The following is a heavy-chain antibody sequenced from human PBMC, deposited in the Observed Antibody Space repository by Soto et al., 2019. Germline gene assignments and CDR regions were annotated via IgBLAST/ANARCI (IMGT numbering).Heavy chain of an antibody. CDR2: IYHSGST. Sequence: SETLSLTSAVSGGSISSSNWWSWVRQPPGKGLEWIGEIYHSGSTNYNPSLKSRVTISVDKSKNQFSLKLSSVTAADTAVYYCARHYYDSSGTPRFDYWGQGTLVTVS. J-gene: IGHJ4*02. D-gene: IGHD3-22*01. CDR1: GGSISSSNW. CDR3: ARHYYDSSGTPRFDY. V-gene: IGHV4-4*02.